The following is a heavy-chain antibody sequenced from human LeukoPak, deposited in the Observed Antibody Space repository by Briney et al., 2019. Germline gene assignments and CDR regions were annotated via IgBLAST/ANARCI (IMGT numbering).Heavy chain of an antibody. CDR3: AREVGYSYGYLNWFDP. J-gene: IGHJ5*02. CDR1: GFTFSSYW. D-gene: IGHD5-18*01. Sequence: GGSLRLSCAASGFTFSSYWMSWVRQAPGKGLEWVANIKQDGSEKYYVDSVKGRFTISRDNAKNSLYLQMNSLRAGDTAVYYCAREVGYSYGYLNWFDPWGQGTLVTVSS. V-gene: IGHV3-7*01. CDR2: IKQDGSEK.